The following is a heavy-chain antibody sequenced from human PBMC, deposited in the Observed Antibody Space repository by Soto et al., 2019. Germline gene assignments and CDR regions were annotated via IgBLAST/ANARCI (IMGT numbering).Heavy chain of an antibody. CDR3: ANRDTSMITRYYYGMDV. CDR2: ISGSGGST. D-gene: IGHD5-18*01. Sequence: LRLSCAASGFRFSSHDMSWVRQAPGKGLEWVSAISGSGGSTYYADSVKGRFTISRDNSKNTLYLQMNSLRAEDTAVYYCANRDTSMITRYYYGMDVWGQGTTVTVSS. J-gene: IGHJ6*02. V-gene: IGHV3-23*01. CDR1: GFRFSSHD.